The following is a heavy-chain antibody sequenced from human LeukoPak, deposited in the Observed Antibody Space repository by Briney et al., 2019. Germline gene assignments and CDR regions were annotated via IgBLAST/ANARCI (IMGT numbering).Heavy chain of an antibody. CDR2: MNPNSGNT. J-gene: IGHJ4*02. D-gene: IGHD5-18*01. V-gene: IGHV1-8*01. CDR1: GYTFTSYD. CDR3: ARVTQGDTAIDY. Sequence: GASVKVSCKASGYTFTSYDINWVRQATGQGLEWMGWMNPNSGNTGYAQKFQGRVTMTSNTSISTAYMELSSLRSEDTAVYYCARVTQGDTAIDYWGQGTLVTVSS.